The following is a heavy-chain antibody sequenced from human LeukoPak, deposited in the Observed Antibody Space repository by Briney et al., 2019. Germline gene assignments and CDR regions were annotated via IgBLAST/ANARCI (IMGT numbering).Heavy chain of an antibody. CDR2: INTNTGNP. V-gene: IGHV7-4-1*02. J-gene: IGHJ6*03. CDR3: ARGARAPRSYYYYMDV. CDR1: GYTFTSYA. Sequence: ASVKVSCKASGYTFTSYAMNWVRQAPGQGLEWMGWINTNTGNPTYAQGFTGRFVFSLDTSVSTAYLQISSLKAEDTAVYYCARGARAPRSYYYYMDVWGKGTTVTVSS. D-gene: IGHD1-14*01.